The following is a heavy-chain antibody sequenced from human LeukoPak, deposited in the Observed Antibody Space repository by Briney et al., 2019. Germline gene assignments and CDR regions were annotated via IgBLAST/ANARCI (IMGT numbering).Heavy chain of an antibody. CDR2: MNPNRGNT. CDR1: GYTFTSYD. D-gene: IGHD3-9*01. Sequence: GASVKVSCKASGYTFTSYDINWGRQATGQGLEWMGWMNPNRGNTGYAQKFQGRVTMTRNTSISTAYMELSSLRSEGTAVYYCARQGGRQPPILTGYYPVEDYWGPGILVTVSS. CDR3: ARQGGRQPPILTGYYPVEDY. J-gene: IGHJ4*02. V-gene: IGHV1-8*01.